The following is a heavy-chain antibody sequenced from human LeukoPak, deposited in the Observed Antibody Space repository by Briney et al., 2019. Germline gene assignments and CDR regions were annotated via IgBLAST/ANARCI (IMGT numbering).Heavy chain of an antibody. CDR1: GFTFSSYA. Sequence: GGSLRLSCAASGFTFSSYAMHWVRQAPGKGLEWVAVISYDGSNKYYADSVKGRFTISGDNSKNTLYLQMNSLRAEDTAVYYCAREEMFGYSSSYNWFDPWGQGTLVTVSS. CDR2: ISYDGSNK. J-gene: IGHJ5*02. V-gene: IGHV3-30-3*01. D-gene: IGHD6-13*01. CDR3: AREEMFGYSSSYNWFDP.